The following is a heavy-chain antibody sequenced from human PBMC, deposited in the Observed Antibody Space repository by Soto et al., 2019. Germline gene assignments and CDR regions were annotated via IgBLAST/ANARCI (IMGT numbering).Heavy chain of an antibody. D-gene: IGHD3-3*01. CDR1: GYTFTGYY. J-gene: IGHJ4*02. CDR3: ASGTSYYDFWSGHAEAYFDY. V-gene: IGHV1-2*02. CDR2: INPNSGGT. Sequence: ASVQVSCKASGYTFTGYYMHWVRQAPGQGLEWMGWINPNSGGTNYAQKFQGRVTMTRDTSISTAYMELSRLRSDDTAVYYCASGTSYYDFWSGHAEAYFDYWGQGTLVTVS.